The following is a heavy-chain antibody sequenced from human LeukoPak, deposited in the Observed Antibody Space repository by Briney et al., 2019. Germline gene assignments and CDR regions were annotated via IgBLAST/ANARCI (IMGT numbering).Heavy chain of an antibody. CDR2: ISSSSSYI. V-gene: IGHV3-21*01. Sequence: GGSLRLSCAASGFTFSSYSMNWVRQGPGKRLEWVSSISSSSSYIYYADSVTGRFTISRDNAKNSLYLQMNSLRAEDTAVYYCARDTSCHDYWGQGTLVTVSS. CDR1: GFTFSSYS. J-gene: IGHJ4*02. D-gene: IGHD2-2*01. CDR3: ARDTSCHDY.